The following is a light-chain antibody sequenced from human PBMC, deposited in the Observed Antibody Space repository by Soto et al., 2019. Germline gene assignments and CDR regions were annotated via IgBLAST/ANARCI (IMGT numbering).Light chain of an antibody. V-gene: IGKV1-39*01. J-gene: IGKJ1*01. CDR1: QSIDTY. CDR3: QQNQDTPPT. CDR2: VAS. Sequence: DIQMTQSPSSLSASVGDRVTVTCRASQSIDTYLNWYQQRPGQAPKLLIYVASTLQSGVPSRFSGSGSGKHFTLTISSLNPEDFATYYCQQNQDTPPTFGQGTRVERK.